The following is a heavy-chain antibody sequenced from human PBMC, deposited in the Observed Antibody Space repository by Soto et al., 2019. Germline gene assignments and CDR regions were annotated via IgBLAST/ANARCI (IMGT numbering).Heavy chain of an antibody. CDR2: INHSGST. Sequence: SETLSLTCAVYGGSFSGYYWSWIRQPPGKGLEWIGEINHSGSTNYNPSLKSRVTISVDTSKNQFSLKLSSVTAADTAVYYCARGGSVLRYFDWLSLAGYYFDYWGQGTLVTVSS. J-gene: IGHJ4*02. V-gene: IGHV4-34*01. CDR3: ARGGSVLRYFDWLSLAGYYFDY. D-gene: IGHD3-9*01. CDR1: GGSFSGYY.